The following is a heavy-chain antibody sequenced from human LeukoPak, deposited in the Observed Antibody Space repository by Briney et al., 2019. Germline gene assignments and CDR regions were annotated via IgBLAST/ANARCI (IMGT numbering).Heavy chain of an antibody. CDR2: IYHSGST. D-gene: IGHD3-10*01. CDR1: GYSISSGYY. CDR3: ARDGGFGEFTTYYFDY. J-gene: IGHJ4*02. V-gene: IGHV4-38-2*02. Sequence: PSETLSLTCAVSGYSISSGYYWGWIRQPRGKGLEWIGSIYHSGSTYYNPSLKSRVTISVDTSKNQFSLKLSSVTAADTAVYYCARDGGFGEFTTYYFDYWGQGTLVTVSS.